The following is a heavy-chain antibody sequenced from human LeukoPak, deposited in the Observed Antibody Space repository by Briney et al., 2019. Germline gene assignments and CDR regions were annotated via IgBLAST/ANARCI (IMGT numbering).Heavy chain of an antibody. J-gene: IGHJ4*02. D-gene: IGHD5-18*01. Sequence: PGGSLRLSCAASGFTFSSYWMHWVRQAPGKGLVWVSRINSDGSSTNYADSVKGRFTISRDDAKNTLYLQMNSLRAEDTAVYYCATCTERENYHDTANLWVLGTLVIV. CDR1: GFTFSSYW. CDR3: ATCTERENYHDTANL. CDR2: INSDGSST. V-gene: IGHV3-74*01.